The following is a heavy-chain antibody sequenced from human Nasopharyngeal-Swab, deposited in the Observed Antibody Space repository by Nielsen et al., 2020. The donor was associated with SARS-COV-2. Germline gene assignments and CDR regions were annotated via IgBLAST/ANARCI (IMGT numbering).Heavy chain of an antibody. CDR2: IYTSGST. CDR3: ARDQKLWFGESADYYYYGMDV. J-gene: IGHJ6*02. V-gene: IGHV4-4*07. CDR1: GGSISSYY. D-gene: IGHD3-10*01. Sequence: SETLSLTCTVSGGSISSYYWSWTRQTAGKGLEWIGRIYTSGSTNYNPSLKSRVTMSVDTSKNQFSLKLSSVTAADTAVYYCARDQKLWFGESADYYYYGMDVWGQGTTVTVSS.